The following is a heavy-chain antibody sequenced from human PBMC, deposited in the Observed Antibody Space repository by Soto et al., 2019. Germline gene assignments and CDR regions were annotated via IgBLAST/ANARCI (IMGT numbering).Heavy chain of an antibody. D-gene: IGHD1-7*01. V-gene: IGHV3-30*18. Sequence: GGSLRLSCAASGFTFRSYGIHWVRQAPGKGLEWVAVISYDGSNKYYADSVKGRFTISRDNSKNTLYLQMNSLRAEDTAVYYCAKDELRNAFDIWGQGTMVTVSS. J-gene: IGHJ3*02. CDR2: ISYDGSNK. CDR3: AKDELRNAFDI. CDR1: GFTFRSYG.